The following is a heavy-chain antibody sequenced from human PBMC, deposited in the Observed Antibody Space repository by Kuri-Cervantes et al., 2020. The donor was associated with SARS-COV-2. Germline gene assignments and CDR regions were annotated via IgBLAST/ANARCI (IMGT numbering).Heavy chain of an antibody. CDR3: ARSCTYAKCSEYFQH. D-gene: IGHD2-8*01. CDR2: IYAGGGT. J-gene: IGHJ1*01. CDR1: GFTVSSNY. V-gene: IGHV3-53*05. Sequence: GGSLRLSCAASGFTVSSNYMSWVRQAPGRGLEWVPIIYAGGGTYYADSVKGQFTISRDISKNTVFLQMNRLRPEDTAVYYCARSCTYAKCSEYFQHWGQGTLVTVSS.